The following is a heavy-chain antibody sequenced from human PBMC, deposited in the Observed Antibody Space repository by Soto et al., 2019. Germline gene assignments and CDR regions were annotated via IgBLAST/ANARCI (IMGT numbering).Heavy chain of an antibody. CDR2: IFTRDSET. D-gene: IGHD3-10*01. J-gene: IGHJ5*02. V-gene: IGHV5-51*01. CDR1: GHLFNNHW. CDR3: ARGYFDSGHGYDL. Sequence: EQLEQSGAEVKKPGESLKISCKGPGHLFNNHWIGWVRQTPGKGLEWMGLIFTRDSETKTSPSFQGHVSFSVDNSINTAYLQWTSLKTTDTGIYFCARGYFDSGHGYDLWGQGTLVTVSS.